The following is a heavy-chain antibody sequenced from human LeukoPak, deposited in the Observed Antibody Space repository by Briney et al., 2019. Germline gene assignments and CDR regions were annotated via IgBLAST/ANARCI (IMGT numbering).Heavy chain of an antibody. D-gene: IGHD2-15*01. Sequence: SETLSLTCTVSGGSISSYYWSWIRQPAGKGLEWIGRIYTSGSTNYNPSLKSRVTMSVDTSKNQFSLKLNSVTAADTAVYYCARGFCSGGSCYLFDSWGQGTLVTVSS. J-gene: IGHJ4*02. CDR2: IYTSGST. CDR3: ARGFCSGGSCYLFDS. V-gene: IGHV4-4*07. CDR1: GGSISSYY.